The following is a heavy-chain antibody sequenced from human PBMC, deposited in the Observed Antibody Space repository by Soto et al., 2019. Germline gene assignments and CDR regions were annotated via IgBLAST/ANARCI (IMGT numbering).Heavy chain of an antibody. CDR3: AHGSGWLFDY. CDR2: LYWDDDN. D-gene: IGHD6-19*01. J-gene: IGHJ4*02. V-gene: IGHV2-5*02. Sequence: QITLKESGPTLVKPTQTLTLTCTFSGFSLTTSAVGVGWIRQPPGKALEWLALLYWDDDNQYSPSLRNRLPLTKDTSKNQVVLTMTNMDPVDTATYYCAHGSGWLFDYWGQGTLVTVSS. CDR1: GFSLTTSAVG.